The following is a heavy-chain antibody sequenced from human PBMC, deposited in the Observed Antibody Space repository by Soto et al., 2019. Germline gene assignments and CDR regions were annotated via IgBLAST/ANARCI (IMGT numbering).Heavy chain of an antibody. CDR1: GVSIHNSHSF. CDR2: VYHNGGA. J-gene: IGHJ5*01. CDR3: GRVVEGATRHTDPDS. D-gene: IGHD2-21*01. V-gene: IGHV4-39*01. Sequence: SETLSLTCTVSGVSIHNSHSFWAWIRHPPGKGLQFIASVYHNGGAHYNSSLKSRVTISVDTANNQVSLRMRSLTAADTAFYYCGRVVEGATRHTDPDSWGQGILVTVSS.